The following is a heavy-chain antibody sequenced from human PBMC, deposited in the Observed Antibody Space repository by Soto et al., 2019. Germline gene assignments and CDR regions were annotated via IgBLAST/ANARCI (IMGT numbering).Heavy chain of an antibody. V-gene: IGHV3-74*01. CDR3: ARGLRNYYGVDV. Sequence: EVQLVESGGGLVQPGGSLRLSCVASGFTFSDYWMHWVRQAPGKGLVWASRIKFDGSFTSHADSVKGRFTISRDNARNTVHLQMDSLRAEDTGVYYCARGLRNYYGVDVWGQGITVTVSS. CDR2: IKFDGSFT. CDR1: GFTFSDYW. J-gene: IGHJ6*02. D-gene: IGHD4-17*01.